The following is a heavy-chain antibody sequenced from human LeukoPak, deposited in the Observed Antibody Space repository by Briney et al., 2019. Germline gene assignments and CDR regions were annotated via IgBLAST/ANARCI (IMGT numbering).Heavy chain of an antibody. Sequence: SETLSLTCTVSSGAINSSSSYWGWIRQPPGKGLEWIGSIYYSGRTYYNPSLKSRVTISVDTSKNQFSLKLSSVTAADTAVYYCARLGAAAGEFDYWGQGTLVTVSS. D-gene: IGHD6-13*01. CDR1: SGAINSSSSY. V-gene: IGHV4-39*01. CDR3: ARLGAAAGEFDY. CDR2: IYYSGRT. J-gene: IGHJ4*02.